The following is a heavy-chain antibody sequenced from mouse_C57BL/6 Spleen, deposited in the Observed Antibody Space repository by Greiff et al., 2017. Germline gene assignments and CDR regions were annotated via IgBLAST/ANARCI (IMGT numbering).Heavy chain of an antibody. CDR3: ARSGTTPDY. CDR2: IYPRSGNT. J-gene: IGHJ2*01. CDR1: GYNFTSYG. Sequence: VQLQQSGAELARPGASVKLSCKASGYNFTSYGISWVKQRTGQGLEWIGEIYPRSGNTYYNEKFKGKATLTADKSSSTAYMELRSLTSEDSAVYFCARSGTTPDYWGQGTTRTVSS. V-gene: IGHV1-81*01. D-gene: IGHD3-1*01.